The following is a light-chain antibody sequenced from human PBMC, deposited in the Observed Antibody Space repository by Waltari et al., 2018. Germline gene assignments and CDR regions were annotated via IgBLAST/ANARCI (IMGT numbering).Light chain of an antibody. CDR1: SSNIGSNY. V-gene: IGLV1-44*01. J-gene: IGLJ1*01. CDR2: TIS. CDR3: AAWDGSLNAYV. Sequence: QSVLTQPPSASGTPGQRVTISCSGSSSNIGSNYVNWYQQFQGTAPKLLIYTISPPPLWGPARFSGSESGTSASLAISGLQSEDEADYYCAAWDGSLNAYVFGAGTKVTVL.